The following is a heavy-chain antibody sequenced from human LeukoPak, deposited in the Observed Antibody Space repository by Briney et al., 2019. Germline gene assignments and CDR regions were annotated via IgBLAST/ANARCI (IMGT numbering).Heavy chain of an antibody. CDR1: GFTFSSYA. CDR3: AKAYCGGDCLGYFDY. J-gene: IGHJ4*02. V-gene: IGHV3-23*01. Sequence: GGSLRLSCAASGFTFSSYAMSWVRQAPGKGLEWVSAISGSGGSTYYADSVKSRFTISTDNSKNTLYPQKNSLRAEDTAVYYCAKAYCGGDCLGYFDYWGQGTLVTVSS. CDR2: ISGSGGST. D-gene: IGHD2-21*02.